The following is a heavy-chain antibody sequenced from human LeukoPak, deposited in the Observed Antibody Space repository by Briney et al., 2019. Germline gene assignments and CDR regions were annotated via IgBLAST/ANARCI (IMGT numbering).Heavy chain of an antibody. Sequence: PSETLSLPCAVYGGSFSGYYWSWIRQPPGKGLEWIGEINHSGSTNYNPSLKSRVTISVDTSKNQFSLKLSSVTAADTAVYYCARGTLEGPMEAFDIWGQGTMVTVSS. CDR1: GGSFSGYY. CDR3: ARGTLEGPMEAFDI. D-gene: IGHD1-1*01. J-gene: IGHJ3*02. V-gene: IGHV4-34*01. CDR2: INHSGST.